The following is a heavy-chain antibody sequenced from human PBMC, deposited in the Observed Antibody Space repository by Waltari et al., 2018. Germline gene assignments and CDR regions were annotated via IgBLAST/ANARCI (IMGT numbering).Heavy chain of an antibody. CDR3: ARKTEGRARYFDY. J-gene: IGHJ4*02. D-gene: IGHD3-10*01. CDR2: SYTSGRT. Sequence: QVQLQESCPGLVKPSQTLSLTCTVSGGSISSGSYYWSWIRQPAGKGLGWIGRSYTSGRTNDNPCLKSRGTRSVDTAKNQLPRKLSSVTGADTAVYYCARKTEGRARYFDYWGQGTLVSVSA. V-gene: IGHV4-61*02. CDR1: GGSISSGSYY.